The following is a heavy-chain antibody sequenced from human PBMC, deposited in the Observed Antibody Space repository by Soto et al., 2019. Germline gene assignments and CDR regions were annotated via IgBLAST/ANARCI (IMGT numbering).Heavy chain of an antibody. CDR3: ARGPQSQLWPQCWFDP. Sequence: GASVKVSCKASGYTFTSYDINWVRQATGQGLEWMGWMNPNSGNTGYAQKFQGRVTMTRNTSISTAYMELSSLRSEDTAVYYCARGPQSQLWPQCWFDPWGQGTLVTVSS. V-gene: IGHV1-8*01. J-gene: IGHJ5*02. D-gene: IGHD5-18*01. CDR1: GYTFTSYD. CDR2: MNPNSGNT.